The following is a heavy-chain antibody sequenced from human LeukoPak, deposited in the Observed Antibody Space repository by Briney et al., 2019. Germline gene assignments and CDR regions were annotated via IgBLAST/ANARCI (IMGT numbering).Heavy chain of an antibody. Sequence: PSETLSLTCTVSDGSISSYYWSWIRQPPGKGLEWIGYIYYSGSTNYNPSLKSRVTISVDTSKNQFSLKLSSVTAADTAVYYCAREGGSYHFDYWGQGTLVTVSS. CDR2: IYYSGST. J-gene: IGHJ4*02. CDR3: AREGGSYHFDY. V-gene: IGHV4-59*01. D-gene: IGHD1-26*01. CDR1: DGSISSYY.